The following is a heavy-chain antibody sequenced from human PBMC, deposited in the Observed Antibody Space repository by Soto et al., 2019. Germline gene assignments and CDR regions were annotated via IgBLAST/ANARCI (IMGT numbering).Heavy chain of an antibody. J-gene: IGHJ4*02. CDR2: INHSGST. Sequence: SETLSLTCAVYGGSFSGYYWSWIRQPPGKGLEWIGEINHSGSTNYNPSLKSRVTISVDTSKNQFSLKLSSVTAADTAVYYCARVSYILTGFDYWGQGTLVTGSS. V-gene: IGHV4-34*01. CDR1: GGSFSGYY. CDR3: ARVSYILTGFDY. D-gene: IGHD3-9*01.